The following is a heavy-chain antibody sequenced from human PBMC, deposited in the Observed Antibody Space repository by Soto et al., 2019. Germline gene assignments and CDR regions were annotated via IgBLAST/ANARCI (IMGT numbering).Heavy chain of an antibody. CDR3: ARDGDLRSDLWSGSLGGGRFDP. V-gene: IGHV1-69*12. D-gene: IGHD3-3*01. J-gene: IGHJ5*02. CDR2: SIPIFGAT. CDR1: GGTFSNSA. Sequence: QVQLVQSGAEVRKPGSSVKVSCKASGGTFSNSAITWVRQAPGQGREWVGGSIPIFGATNYAQKLQGRVTITADESTSTAYMGLSSLTSEDTAVYSCARDGDLRSDLWSGSLGGGRFDPWGQGAILTVSS.